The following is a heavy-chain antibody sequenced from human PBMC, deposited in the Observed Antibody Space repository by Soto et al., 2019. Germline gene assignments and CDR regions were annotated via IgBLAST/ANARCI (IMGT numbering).Heavy chain of an antibody. CDR3: ARGRGAYTDFWSGYSYYYYGMDV. J-gene: IGHJ6*02. V-gene: IGHV4-34*01. CDR1: GGSFSGYY. Sequence: SETLSLTCAVYGGSFSGYYWSWIRQPPGKGLEWSGEINHSGSTNYNPSLKSRVTISVDTSKNQFSLKLSSVTAADTAVYYCARGRGAYTDFWSGYSYYYYGMDVWGQGTTVTVSS. D-gene: IGHD3-3*01. CDR2: INHSGST.